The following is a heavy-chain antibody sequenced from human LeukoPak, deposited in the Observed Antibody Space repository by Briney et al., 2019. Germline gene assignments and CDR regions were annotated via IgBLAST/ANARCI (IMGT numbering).Heavy chain of an antibody. V-gene: IGHV3-23*01. CDR2: ISGDGGTI. Sequence: PGGSLRLSCAASGLTLRSSAMSWVRQAPGKGLEWVSAISGDGGTISYAASVRGRFTIPRDNAKNTLFLQMSSLRAGDTALYYCAKELYGNPSGYWGQGTRVTVSS. CDR1: GLTLRSSA. D-gene: IGHD2-8*01. CDR3: AKELYGNPSGY. J-gene: IGHJ4*02.